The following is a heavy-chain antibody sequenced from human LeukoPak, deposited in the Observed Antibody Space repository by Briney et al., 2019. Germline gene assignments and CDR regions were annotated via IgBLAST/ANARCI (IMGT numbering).Heavy chain of an antibody. Sequence: PSETLSLTCTVSGGSASSTYYYWGWIRQPPGKGLEWIGSIYYSGSTSYNPSLKSRVTISVDTSKNQFSLKLNSVTTADTAVYYCARRGDHWGQGTLVTVSS. CDR3: ARRGDH. D-gene: IGHD3-16*01. CDR2: IYYSGST. CDR1: GGSASSTYYY. J-gene: IGHJ4*02. V-gene: IGHV4-39*01.